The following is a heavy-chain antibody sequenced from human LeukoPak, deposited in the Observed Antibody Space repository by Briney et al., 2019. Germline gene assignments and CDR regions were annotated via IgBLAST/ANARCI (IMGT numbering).Heavy chain of an antibody. CDR2: INPGGGST. V-gene: IGHV1-46*02. CDR1: GYTFNNYY. CDR3: ARTYSTSDAFDI. D-gene: IGHD2-2*01. J-gene: IGHJ3*02. Sequence: ASVKVSCKASGYTFNNYYLHWVRQAPGQGLEWMGIINPGGGSTSYAQKFQGRVTMTSDTSTSTVYMELRSLRSEDTAVFYCARTYSTSDAFDIWGQGTMVTASS.